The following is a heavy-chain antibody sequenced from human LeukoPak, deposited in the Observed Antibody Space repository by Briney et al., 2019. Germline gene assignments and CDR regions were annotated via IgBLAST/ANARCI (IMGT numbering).Heavy chain of an antibody. CDR1: GFTFTSSA. CDR2: IVVGSGNT. V-gene: IGHV1-58*01. Sequence: SVKVSCKASGFTFTSSAVQWVRQARGQGLEWIGWIVVGSGNTNYAQKFQERVTINRDMSTSTAYMELSSLRSEDTAVYYCASDMAVAGNPKQGFDYWGQGTLVTVSS. J-gene: IGHJ4*02. D-gene: IGHD6-19*01. CDR3: ASDMAVAGNPKQGFDY.